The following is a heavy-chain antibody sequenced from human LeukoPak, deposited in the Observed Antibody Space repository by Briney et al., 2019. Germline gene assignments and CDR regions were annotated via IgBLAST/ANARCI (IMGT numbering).Heavy chain of an antibody. CDR2: ISGSGGST. V-gene: IGHV3-23*01. Sequence: RGSLRLSCAASVFTFSSYAMSWVRQAPGKGLEWVSAISGSGGSTYYADSVKGRFTISRDNSKNTLYLQMNSLRAEDTAVYYCATPNPDSSGYYYLSQPDYWGQGTLVTVSS. CDR1: VFTFSSYA. D-gene: IGHD3-22*01. CDR3: ATPNPDSSGYYYLSQPDY. J-gene: IGHJ4*02.